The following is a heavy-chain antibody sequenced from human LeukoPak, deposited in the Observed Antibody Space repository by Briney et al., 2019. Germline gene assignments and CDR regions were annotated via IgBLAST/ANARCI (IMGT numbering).Heavy chain of an antibody. CDR3: VRVPPGTTIYAY. CDR2: TNPNNSDI. V-gene: IGHV1-8*01. D-gene: IGHD1-14*01. J-gene: IGHJ4*02. Sequence: ASVKVSCKASGYTFTSYHINWVRQATGQGLEWVGWTNPNNSDIGYAQKFQGRVTMTRNTSIGTAYMELSSPRSEDTAIYYCVRVPPGTTIYAYWGQGTLVTVSS. CDR1: GYTFTSYH.